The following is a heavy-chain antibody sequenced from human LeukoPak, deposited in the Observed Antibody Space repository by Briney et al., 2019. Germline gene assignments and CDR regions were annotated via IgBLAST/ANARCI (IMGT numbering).Heavy chain of an antibody. J-gene: IGHJ4*02. Sequence: SQTLSLTCAISGDSVSGNSVAWNWIRQSPSRGLEWLGRTYYRSKWYNDYAVSVKSRITINPDTSKNQFSLQLNSVTPEDTAVYYCARFGESPYYFDYWGQGTLVTVSS. CDR1: GDSVSGNSVA. CDR2: TYYRSKWYN. CDR3: ARFGESPYYFDY. D-gene: IGHD3-10*01. V-gene: IGHV6-1*01.